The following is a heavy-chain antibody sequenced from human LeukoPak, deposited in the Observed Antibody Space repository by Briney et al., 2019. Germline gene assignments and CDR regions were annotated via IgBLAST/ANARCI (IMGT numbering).Heavy chain of an antibody. CDR1: GFTFNSYA. J-gene: IGHJ3*02. CDR2: ISGGGDNT. D-gene: IGHD1-26*01. CDR3: ARGYMYSYDAFDI. Sequence: GGSLRLSCAASGFTFNSYAMSWVRQAPGKGLEWISVISGGGDNTQYADSVKGRFTMSRDNSKNTLYLQMNSLRVEDTAVYYCARGYMYSYDAFDIWGQGTMVTVSS. V-gene: IGHV3-23*01.